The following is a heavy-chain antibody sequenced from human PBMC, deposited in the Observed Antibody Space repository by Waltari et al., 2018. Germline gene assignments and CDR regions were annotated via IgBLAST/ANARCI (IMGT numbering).Heavy chain of an antibody. J-gene: IGHJ5*02. V-gene: IGHV4-59*01. CDR1: GGSISGFY. D-gene: IGHD2-21*02. CDR3: ARGGGGDWEWFDP. Sequence: QVQLQESGPSLLKHSETLSLICTVSGGSISGFYWSWVRQPPGKGLAWIGYIYYTGSTNFNPSLKSRVTMSVDTSKNQFSLKLSSVTAADTAFYYCARGGGGDWEWFDPWGQGTLVTVSS. CDR2: IYYTGST.